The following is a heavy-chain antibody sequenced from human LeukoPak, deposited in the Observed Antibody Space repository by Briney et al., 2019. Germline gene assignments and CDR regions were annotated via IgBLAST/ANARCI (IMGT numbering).Heavy chain of an antibody. CDR2: IYPGDSDI. V-gene: IGHV5-51*01. J-gene: IGHJ4*02. CDR1: GYSFATYW. Sequence: GESLKISCKGSGYSFATYWIGWVRQMPGKGQEWMGIIYPGDSDIRYSPSIQGQVSISADKSISTAYLQWSSLKASDTAMYYCAIRYSGSYNDYWGRGTLVTVSS. D-gene: IGHD1-26*01. CDR3: AIRYSGSYNDY.